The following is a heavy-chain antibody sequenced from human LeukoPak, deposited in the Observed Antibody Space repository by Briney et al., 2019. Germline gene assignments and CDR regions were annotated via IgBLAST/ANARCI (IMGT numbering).Heavy chain of an antibody. CDR2: INHSGST. D-gene: IGHD5-24*01. Sequence: SETLSLTCAVYGGSFSGYYWSWIRQPPGKGLEWIGEINHSGSTNYNPSLKSRVTISVDTSKNQFSLKLSSVTAADTAVYYCARGDGYNYDYWGQGTLVTVSS. J-gene: IGHJ4*02. CDR1: GGSFSGYY. V-gene: IGHV4-34*01. CDR3: ARGDGYNYDY.